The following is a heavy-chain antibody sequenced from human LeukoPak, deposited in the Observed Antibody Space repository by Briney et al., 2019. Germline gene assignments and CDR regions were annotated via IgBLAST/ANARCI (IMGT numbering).Heavy chain of an antibody. Sequence: ETLSLTCTVSGGSINNYYWSWIRQPPGKGLEWVANIKQDGSEKYYVDSVKGRFTISRDNAKNSLYLQMNSLRAEDTAVYYCASGNSVLVDYWGQGTLVTVSS. V-gene: IGHV3-7*01. CDR1: GGSINNYY. CDR2: IKQDGSEK. CDR3: ASGNSVLVDY. D-gene: IGHD4-23*01. J-gene: IGHJ4*02.